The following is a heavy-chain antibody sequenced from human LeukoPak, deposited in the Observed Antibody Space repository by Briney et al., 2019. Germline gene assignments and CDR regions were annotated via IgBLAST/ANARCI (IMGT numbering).Heavy chain of an antibody. CDR1: GFTFSSYA. CDR2: IGAGGTFT. Sequence: GGSLRLSCTASGFTFSSYAMNWVRQAPGKGLEWVSGIGAGGTFTYYADSVKGRFTISRDNSRNTLYLQMNSLRADDTAVYYCAKHLDCSTYGYYFDYCGQGTLVTVSS. V-gene: IGHV3-23*01. D-gene: IGHD4-11*01. CDR3: AKHLDCSTYGYYFDY. J-gene: IGHJ4*02.